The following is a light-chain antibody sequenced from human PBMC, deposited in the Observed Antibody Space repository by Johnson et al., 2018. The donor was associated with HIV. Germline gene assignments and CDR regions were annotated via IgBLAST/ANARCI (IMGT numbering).Light chain of an antibody. CDR1: SSNIGNNY. CDR3: AAWDSGLGVYV. CDR2: DNN. J-gene: IGLJ1*01. V-gene: IGLV1-51*01. Sequence: QSVLTQPPSVSAAPGQKVTISCSGSSSNIGNNYVSWYQQLPGTAPKLLIYDNNKRPSGIPDRFSGSKSGTSATLGITGLQTGDEADYYCAAWDSGLGVYVFGTGTKVTVL.